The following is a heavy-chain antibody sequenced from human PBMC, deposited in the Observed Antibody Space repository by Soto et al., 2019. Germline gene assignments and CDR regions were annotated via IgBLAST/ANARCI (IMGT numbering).Heavy chain of an antibody. J-gene: IGHJ6*03. Sequence: EVQLVESGGGLVKPGGSLRLSCAASGFTFSSYSMNWVRQAPGKGLEWVSSISSSSSYIYYADSVKGRFTISRNNAKNSMYLQRNSLRAEDTAVYYSARDSIRYYDFWSGYAGKDSYYYMDVWGKGTTVTVSS. CDR2: ISSSSSYI. D-gene: IGHD3-3*01. V-gene: IGHV3-21*01. CDR3: ARDSIRYYDFWSGYAGKDSYYYMDV. CDR1: GFTFSSYS.